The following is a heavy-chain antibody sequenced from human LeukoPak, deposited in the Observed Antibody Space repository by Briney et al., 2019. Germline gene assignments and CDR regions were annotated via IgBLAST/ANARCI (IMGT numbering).Heavy chain of an antibody. Sequence: PGGSLRLSCAASGFTFSVYSMHWVRQAPGKGLEWVAVISHDGNNKYYEDSVKGRFSISRDNSKNTLYLQMNSLRAEDTAIYYCAKAEGVSGSLYHGDYWGQGTLVTVSS. D-gene: IGHD3-10*01. V-gene: IGHV3-30*18. J-gene: IGHJ4*02. CDR3: AKAEGVSGSLYHGDY. CDR1: GFTFSVYS. CDR2: ISHDGNNK.